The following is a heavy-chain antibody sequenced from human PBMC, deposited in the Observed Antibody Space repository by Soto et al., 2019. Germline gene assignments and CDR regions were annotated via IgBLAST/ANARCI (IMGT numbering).Heavy chain of an antibody. V-gene: IGHV3-53*01. Sequence: EVQLVESGGGLTQPGGSLRLSCAASGFTGSSNYMSWVRQTPGKGLELVSVIYSGGSTYYADSVKGRFTISRDNSKNTLDLQMNSLRAEDTAVYYCARAYNWNDAYFDHWGQGTLVTVSS. D-gene: IGHD1-1*01. CDR3: ARAYNWNDAYFDH. CDR1: GFTGSSNY. J-gene: IGHJ4*02. CDR2: IYSGGST.